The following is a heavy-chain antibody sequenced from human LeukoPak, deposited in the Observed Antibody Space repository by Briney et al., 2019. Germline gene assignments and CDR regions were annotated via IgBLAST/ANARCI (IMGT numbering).Heavy chain of an antibody. J-gene: IGHJ3*02. D-gene: IGHD1-26*01. V-gene: IGHV4-59*11. Sequence: PSETLSLTYTVSGGSISSHYWSWIRQPPGKGLEWIGYIYYSGSTNYNPSLKSRVTISVDTSKNQFSLKLSSVTAADTAVYYCASSGFGSRDAFDIWGQGTMVTVSS. CDR3: ASSGFGSRDAFDI. CDR1: GGSISSHY. CDR2: IYYSGST.